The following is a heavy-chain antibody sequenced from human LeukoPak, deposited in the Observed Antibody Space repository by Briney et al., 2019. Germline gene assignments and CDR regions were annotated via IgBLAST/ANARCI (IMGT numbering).Heavy chain of an antibody. Sequence: SETLSLTCAVYGGSFSGYYWSWIRQPPGKGLEWIGEINHSGSTNYNPSLKSRVTISVDTSKNQFSLKLSSVTAADTAVYYCARGPTYYYDSSGYDHKTSRDTDFDYWGQGTLVTVSS. D-gene: IGHD3-22*01. J-gene: IGHJ4*02. CDR2: INHSGST. CDR1: GGSFSGYY. CDR3: ARGPTYYYDSSGYDHKTSRDTDFDY. V-gene: IGHV4-34*01.